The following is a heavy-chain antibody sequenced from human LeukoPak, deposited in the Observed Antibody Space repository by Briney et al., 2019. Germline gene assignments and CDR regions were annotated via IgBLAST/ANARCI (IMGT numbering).Heavy chain of an antibody. Sequence: GGSLRLSCAASGFTFSSYAMSWVRQAPGKGLEWVSAISGSGGSTYYADSVKGRFTISRDNSKNTLYLQMNSLRAEDTAVYYCAKCGGSYYYYYYYMDVWGKGTTVTVSS. CDR3: AKCGGSYYYYYYYMDV. CDR2: ISGSGGST. V-gene: IGHV3-23*01. D-gene: IGHD6-13*01. CDR1: GFTFSSYA. J-gene: IGHJ6*03.